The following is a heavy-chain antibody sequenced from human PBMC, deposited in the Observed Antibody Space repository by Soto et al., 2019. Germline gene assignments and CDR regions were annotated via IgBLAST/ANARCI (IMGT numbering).Heavy chain of an antibody. CDR2: IKSKTDGGTT. Sequence: GGSLRLSCAASGFTFSNSWMNWVRQAPGKGLEWVGRIKSKTDGGTTDYAAPVKGRFAISRDDSKNTLYLQMNSLKTEDTAVYYCCKGPCFAHFDYWGQGALVTVSS. D-gene: IGHD3-10*02. CDR3: CKGPCFAHFDY. J-gene: IGHJ4*02. CDR1: GFTFSNSW. V-gene: IGHV3-15*07.